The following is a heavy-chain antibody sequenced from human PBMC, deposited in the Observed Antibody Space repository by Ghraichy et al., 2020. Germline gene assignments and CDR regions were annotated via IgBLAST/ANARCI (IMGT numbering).Heavy chain of an antibody. J-gene: IGHJ6*02. CDR2: INHSGST. V-gene: IGHV4-34*01. D-gene: IGHD3-10*01. CDR1: GGSFSGYY. Sequence: SETLSLTCAVYGGSFSGYYWSWIRQPPGKGLEWIGEINHSGSTNYNPSLKSRVTISVDTSKNQFSLKLSSVTAADTAVYYCARAPYYYGSGSYYNRYYYYGMDVWGQGTTVTVSS. CDR3: ARAPYYYGSGSYYNRYYYYGMDV.